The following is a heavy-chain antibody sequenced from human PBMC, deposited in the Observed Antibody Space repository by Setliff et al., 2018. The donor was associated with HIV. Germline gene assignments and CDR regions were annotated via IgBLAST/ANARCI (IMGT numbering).Heavy chain of an antibody. CDR2: IDHSGST. CDR1: GGSIRSYY. CDR3: ARGTKGSRWSVTRINWFDT. Sequence: SETLSLTCTVSGGSIRSYYWNWIRQSPDKGLEWIGEIDHSGSTNYNPSLRSRVIMSADTPKSQFSLNLTSLTAGDTAVYYCARGTKGSRWSVTRINWFDTWGQGTLVTVSS. V-gene: IGHV4-59*12. J-gene: IGHJ5*02. D-gene: IGHD6-13*01.